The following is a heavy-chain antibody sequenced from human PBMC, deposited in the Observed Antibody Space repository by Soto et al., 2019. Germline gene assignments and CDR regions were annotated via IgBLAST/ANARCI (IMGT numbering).Heavy chain of an antibody. Sequence: PSETLSLTCAVSGGSISSSNWWSWVRQPPGKGLEWIGEIYHSGSTNYNPSLKSRVTISVDKSKNQFSLKLSSVTAADTAVYYCAVLGSNEGGLVTWFDPWGQGTLVTVSS. V-gene: IGHV4-4*02. CDR2: IYHSGST. CDR3: AVLGSNEGGLVTWFDP. J-gene: IGHJ5*02. D-gene: IGHD3-10*01. CDR1: GGSISSSNW.